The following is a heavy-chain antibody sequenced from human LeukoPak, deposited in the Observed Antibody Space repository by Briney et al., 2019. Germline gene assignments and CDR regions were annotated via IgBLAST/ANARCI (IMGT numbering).Heavy chain of an antibody. CDR1: GFTFNDYA. V-gene: IGHV3-43*02. D-gene: IGHD6-19*01. CDR3: AKDAVRYSSGWDFDY. Sequence: GGSLRLSCAASGFTFNDYAMHWVRQCPGKGLEWVSLISGDGSTTNYADSVKGRFTISRDNSKNSLYLQMNSLRTEDTALYYSAKDAVRYSSGWDFDYWGQGTLVTVSS. CDR2: ISGDGSTT. J-gene: IGHJ4*02.